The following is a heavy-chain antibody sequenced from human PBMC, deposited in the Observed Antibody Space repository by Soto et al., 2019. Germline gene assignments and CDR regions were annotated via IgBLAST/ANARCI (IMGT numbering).Heavy chain of an antibody. Sequence: PSGTLSLTCTVSGGSISSSSYYWGWIRQPPGKGLEWIGSIYYSGNTYYNPSLKSRVTISVDTSKNQFSLKLISVTAADTAVYYCARNVVVPAPAAFDIWGQGTMVTVSS. V-gene: IGHV4-39*01. J-gene: IGHJ3*02. CDR1: GGSISSSSYY. CDR3: ARNVVVPAPAAFDI. CDR2: IYYSGNT. D-gene: IGHD2-2*01.